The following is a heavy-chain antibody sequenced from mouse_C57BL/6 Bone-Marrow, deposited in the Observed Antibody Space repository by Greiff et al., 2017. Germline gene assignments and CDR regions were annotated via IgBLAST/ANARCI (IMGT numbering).Heavy chain of an antibody. CDR1: GYTFTSYW. CDR2: IHPNSGST. V-gene: IGHV1-64*01. CDR3: ASGYYRFAY. D-gene: IGHD2-12*01. Sequence: QVQLQQPGAELVKPGASVKLSCKASGYTFTSYWMHWVKQRPGQGLEWIGMIHPNSGSTNYNEKFKSKATLTVDKSSSTAYMQLSSLTSEDSAVYYSASGYYRFAYWGQGTLVTVSA. J-gene: IGHJ3*01.